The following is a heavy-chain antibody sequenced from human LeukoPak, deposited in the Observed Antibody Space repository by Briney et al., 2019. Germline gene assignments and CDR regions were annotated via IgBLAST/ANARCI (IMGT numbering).Heavy chain of an antibody. CDR3: AKGIGAPTYSSSWYYYYYGMDV. D-gene: IGHD6-13*01. Sequence: KPSETLSLTCAVYGGSFSGYYWSWIRQPPGKGLEWTGEINHSGSTNYNPSLKSRVTISVDTSKNQFSLKLSSVTAADTAVYYCAKGIGAPTYSSSWYYYYYGMDVWGQGTTVTVSS. CDR2: INHSGST. CDR1: GGSFSGYY. J-gene: IGHJ6*02. V-gene: IGHV4-34*01.